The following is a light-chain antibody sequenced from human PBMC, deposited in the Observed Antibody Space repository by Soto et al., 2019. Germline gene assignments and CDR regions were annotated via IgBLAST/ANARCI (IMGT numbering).Light chain of an antibody. J-gene: IGKJ4*01. Sequence: DIQMTQSPSSLSASVGDRVTITCQATQDISNYLNWYQQKPGKAPKLLIYDASSLEAGVPSRFSGSESGTDFTFTISSLQPEDIATYYCQHRRTFGGGTKVEIK. V-gene: IGKV1-33*01. CDR2: DAS. CDR3: QHRRT. CDR1: QDISNY.